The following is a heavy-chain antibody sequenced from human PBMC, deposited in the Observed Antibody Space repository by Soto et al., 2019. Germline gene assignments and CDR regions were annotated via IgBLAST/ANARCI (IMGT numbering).Heavy chain of an antibody. D-gene: IGHD2-15*01. J-gene: IGHJ5*02. Sequence: QVQLVQSGAEVKKPGSSVKVSCKTSGGTFSSYTISWVRQAPGQGLEWMGRIIPILGIANYAQKFQGRVTITADKSTSTAYMELSSLRSEDTGVYYCARGYCSGGSCWNWFDPWGQGTLVTVSS. CDR2: IIPILGIA. V-gene: IGHV1-69*02. CDR1: GGTFSSYT. CDR3: ARGYCSGGSCWNWFDP.